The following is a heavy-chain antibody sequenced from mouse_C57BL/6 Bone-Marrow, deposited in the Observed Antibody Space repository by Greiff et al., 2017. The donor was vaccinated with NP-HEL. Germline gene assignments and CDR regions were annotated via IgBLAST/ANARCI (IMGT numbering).Heavy chain of an antibody. CDR3: ARTVDYYGSWFAY. V-gene: IGHV1-61*01. J-gene: IGHJ3*01. CDR2: IYPSDSET. D-gene: IGHD1-1*01. Sequence: QVQLQQPGAELVRPGSSVKLSCKASGYWMDWVKQRPGQGLEWIGNIYPSDSETHYNQKFKDKATLTVDKSSSTAYMQLSSLTSEGSAVYYGARTVDYYGSWFAYWGQGTLVTVSA. CDR1: GYW.